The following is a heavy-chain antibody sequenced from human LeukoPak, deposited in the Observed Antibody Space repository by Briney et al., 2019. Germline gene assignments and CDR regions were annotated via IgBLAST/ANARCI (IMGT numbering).Heavy chain of an antibody. CDR3: ARQTGSGLFILP. V-gene: IGHV4-39*01. Sequence: SETLSLTCAVSGGSISSNSYYWGWIRQPPGKGLEWIGSIYYSGSTYYNPSLKSRFTISVDTSKNQFSLRLTSVTAADTAVYYCARQTGSGLFILPGGQGTLVTVSS. J-gene: IGHJ4*02. D-gene: IGHD3/OR15-3a*01. CDR2: IYYSGST. CDR1: GGSISSNSYY.